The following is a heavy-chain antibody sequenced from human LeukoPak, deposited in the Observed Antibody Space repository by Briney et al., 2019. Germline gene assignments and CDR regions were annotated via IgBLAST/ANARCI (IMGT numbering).Heavy chain of an antibody. Sequence: SETLSLTCAVYGGSFSGYYWSWIRQPPGKGLEWIGYIYYSGSTNYNPSLKSRVTISVDTSKNQFSLKLSSVTAADTAVYYCARRGYSSGWYVNDYWGQGTLVTVSS. D-gene: IGHD6-19*01. CDR3: ARRGYSSGWYVNDY. CDR1: GGSFSGYY. J-gene: IGHJ4*02. V-gene: IGHV4-59*08. CDR2: IYYSGST.